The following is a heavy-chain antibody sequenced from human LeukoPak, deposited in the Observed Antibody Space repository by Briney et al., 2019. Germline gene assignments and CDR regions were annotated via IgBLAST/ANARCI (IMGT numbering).Heavy chain of an antibody. V-gene: IGHV3-48*01. J-gene: IGHJ4*02. D-gene: IGHD3-22*01. CDR2: ISSSSSTV. CDR1: GFTFSSYS. CDR3: ARDSNYYDSSGYYSMIDY. Sequence: GGSLRLSCAASGFTFSSYSMKWVRQAPGKGLEWVSYISSSSSTVYYADSVKGRFTISRDNAKNSLYLQMNSLRAEDTAVYYCARDSNYYDSSGYYSMIDYWGQGTLVTVSS.